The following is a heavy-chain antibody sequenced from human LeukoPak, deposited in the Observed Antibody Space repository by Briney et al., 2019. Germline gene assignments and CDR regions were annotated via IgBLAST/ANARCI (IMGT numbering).Heavy chain of an antibody. J-gene: IGHJ3*02. Sequence: SETLSLTCAVYGGSFSGYYWSWIRQPPGKGLEWIGEINHSGSTNYNPSLKSRVTISVDTSKNQFPLKLSSVTAADTAVYYCARFTGYCSSTSCYPVMSIRDASDIWGQGTMVTVSS. D-gene: IGHD2-2*03. CDR1: GGSFSGYY. V-gene: IGHV4-34*01. CDR2: INHSGST. CDR3: ARFTGYCSSTSCYPVMSIRDASDI.